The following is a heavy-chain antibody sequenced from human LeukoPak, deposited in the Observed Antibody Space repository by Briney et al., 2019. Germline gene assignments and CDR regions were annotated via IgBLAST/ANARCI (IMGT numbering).Heavy chain of an antibody. J-gene: IGHJ3*02. Sequence: ASVKVSCKASGYTFTGYYMHWVRQAPGQGLEWMGWINPNSGGTNYAQKFQGRVTMTRDTSISTAYMKLSRLRSDDTAVYYCARDQSMIPPLLAFDIWGQGTMVTVSS. V-gene: IGHV1-2*02. D-gene: IGHD3-22*01. CDR2: INPNSGGT. CDR1: GYTFTGYY. CDR3: ARDQSMIPPLLAFDI.